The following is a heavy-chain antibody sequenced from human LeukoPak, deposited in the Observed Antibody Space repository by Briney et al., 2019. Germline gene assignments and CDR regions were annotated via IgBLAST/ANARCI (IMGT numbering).Heavy chain of an antibody. J-gene: IGHJ4*02. V-gene: IGHV3-30*03. CDR1: GFTFSSYG. CDR3: ARDNPTY. Sequence: GGSLRLSCAASGFTFSSYGMHWVRQAPGKGLEWVAVISYDGSNKYYADSVKGRFTISRDNAKNSLYLQMNSLRAEDTAMYYCARDNPTYWGQGTLVTVSS. CDR2: ISYDGSNK.